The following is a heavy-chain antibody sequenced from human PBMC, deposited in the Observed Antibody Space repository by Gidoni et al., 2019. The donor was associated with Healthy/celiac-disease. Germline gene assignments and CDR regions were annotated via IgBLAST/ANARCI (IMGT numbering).Heavy chain of an antibody. CDR1: GYTFTSDY. D-gene: IGHD6-6*01. V-gene: IGHV1-46*03. J-gene: IGHJ4*02. Sequence: QVQLVQSGAEVKKPGASVEVSCEASGYTFTSDYMHWVRQAPGHGLEWRGIIIPSGGSTSYAQKFQGRVTMTRDTSTSTVYMELSSLRSEDTAVYYCARDSAYQLAPGYWGQGTLVTVSS. CDR2: IIPSGGST. CDR3: ARDSAYQLAPGY.